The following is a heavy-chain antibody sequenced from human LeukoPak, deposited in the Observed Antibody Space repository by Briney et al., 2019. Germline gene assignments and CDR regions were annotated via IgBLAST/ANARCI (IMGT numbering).Heavy chain of an antibody. V-gene: IGHV4-39*01. CDR2: IYYSGST. CDR3: ASPSSSSSTYDY. J-gene: IGHJ4*02. D-gene: IGHD6-6*01. CDR1: GGAISSSNYY. Sequence: SETLSLTCTVSGGAISSSNYYWGWIRQPPGKGLEWIGSIYYSGSTYYNPSLKSRVTISVDTSKNQFSLKLSSVTAADTAVYYCASPSSSSSTYDYWGQGTRVTVSS.